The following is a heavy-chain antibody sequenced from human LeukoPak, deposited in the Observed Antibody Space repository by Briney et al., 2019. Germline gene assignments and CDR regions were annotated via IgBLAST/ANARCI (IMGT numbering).Heavy chain of an antibody. Sequence: ASVKVSCKASGYTFTSYGISWVRQAPGQGLEWMGWISAYNGNTNYAQKLQGRVTMTTDTSTSTAYMGLRSLRSDDTAVYYCARDRLYNWNYVGDYYYYYGMDVWGQGTTVTVSS. CDR3: ARDRLYNWNYVGDYYYYYGMDV. V-gene: IGHV1-18*01. CDR2: ISAYNGNT. J-gene: IGHJ6*02. CDR1: GYTFTSYG. D-gene: IGHD1-7*01.